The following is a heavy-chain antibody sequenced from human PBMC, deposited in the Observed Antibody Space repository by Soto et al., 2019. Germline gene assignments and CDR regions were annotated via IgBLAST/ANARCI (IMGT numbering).Heavy chain of an antibody. Sequence: PSETLSLTCTVSGGSISSGDYYWSWIRQPPGKGLEWIGYIYYSGSTCYNPSLKSRVTISVDTSKNQFSLKLSSVTAADTAVYYCARVRSVPAAPFDYWGQGTLVTVSS. CDR1: GGSISSGDYY. V-gene: IGHV4-30-4*01. CDR2: IYYSGST. J-gene: IGHJ4*02. D-gene: IGHD2-2*01. CDR3: ARVRSVPAAPFDY.